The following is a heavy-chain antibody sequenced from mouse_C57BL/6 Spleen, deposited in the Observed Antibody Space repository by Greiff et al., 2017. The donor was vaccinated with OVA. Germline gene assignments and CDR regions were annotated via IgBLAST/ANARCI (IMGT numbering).Heavy chain of an antibody. CDR3: ARGRGAVDY. J-gene: IGHJ4*01. V-gene: IGHV1-82*01. CDR1: GYSFTSSW. CDR2: IYPGDGDT. Sequence: QVQLQQSGPELVKPGASVKISCKASGYSFTSSWMNWVKQRPGKGLEWIGRIYPGDGDTNYNRKFKGKATLTADKSSSTAYMQLSSLTSEDSAVYFCARGRGAVDYWGQGTSVTVSS.